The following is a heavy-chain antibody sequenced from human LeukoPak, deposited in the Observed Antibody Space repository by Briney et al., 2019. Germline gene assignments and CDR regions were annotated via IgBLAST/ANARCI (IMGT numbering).Heavy chain of an antibody. CDR1: GASISDDC. D-gene: IGHD6-19*01. J-gene: IGHJ4*02. CDR3: AREKSVRGWHADS. Sequence: PWETLSLTCTVSGASISDDCWSWIRQPGGKGLEWIGRIYSSGASDIQPSFQSRVTISVDTSKNQVSLTLTSVTAADTAVYFCAREKSVRGWHADSWGQGTLVTVSS. CDR2: IYSSGAS. V-gene: IGHV4-4*07.